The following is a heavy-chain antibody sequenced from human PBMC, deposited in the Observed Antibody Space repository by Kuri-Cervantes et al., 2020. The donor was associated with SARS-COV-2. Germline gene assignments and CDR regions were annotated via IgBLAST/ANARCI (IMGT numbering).Heavy chain of an antibody. CDR2: IYTSGST. Sequence: SETLSLTCTVSGGSISSYYWSWIRQPAGKGLEWIGRIYTSGSTNYNPSLKSRVTMPVDTSKNQFSLKLSSVTAADTAVYYCASDLPSDYTYYYYYMDVWGKGTTVTVSS. J-gene: IGHJ6*03. CDR1: GGSISSYY. V-gene: IGHV4-4*07. D-gene: IGHD4/OR15-4a*01. CDR3: ASDLPSDYTYYYYYMDV.